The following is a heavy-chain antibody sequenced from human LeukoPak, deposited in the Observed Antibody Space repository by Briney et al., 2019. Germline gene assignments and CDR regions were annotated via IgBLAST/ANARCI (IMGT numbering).Heavy chain of an antibody. CDR1: GGSISSYY. D-gene: IGHD2-2*01. V-gene: IGHV4-59*08. CDR3: ARPSSSTSLFDY. J-gene: IGHJ4*02. CDR2: IYYSGST. Sequence: SETLSLTCTVSGGSISSYYWSWIRQPPGKGLEWIGYIYYSGSTNYNPSLKSRVTISVDTSKNQFSLKLSSVTAADTAVYYCARPSSSTSLFDYWGQGTLVTVSS.